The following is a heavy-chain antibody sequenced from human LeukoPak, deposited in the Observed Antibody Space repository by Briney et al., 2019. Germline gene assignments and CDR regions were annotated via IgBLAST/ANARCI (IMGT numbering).Heavy chain of an antibody. CDR2: ISSDGSNQ. V-gene: IGHV3-30-3*01. CDR3: ARENYCSGGSCFNFDY. J-gene: IGHJ4*02. CDR1: GFTFSNYA. D-gene: IGHD2-15*01. Sequence: GGSLRLSCAAPGFTFSNYAFHWVRQAPGKGLEWVAVISSDGSNQYYADSVKGRFTISRDNSKNTLYLQMNSLRAEDTAVYYCARENYCSGGSCFNFDYWGQGTLVTVSS.